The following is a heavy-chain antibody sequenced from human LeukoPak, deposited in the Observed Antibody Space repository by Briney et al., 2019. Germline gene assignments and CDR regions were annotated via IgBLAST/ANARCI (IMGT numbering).Heavy chain of an antibody. CDR1: GFTFSNYA. CDR3: AKDSGYNNGSTLDS. Sequence: GGSLRLSCAASGFTFSNYAMSWVRQAPGKGLEWVSTISGGGGSTYYADSVKGRFTISRDNSKNTPFLQINSLRADDTAVYHCAKDSGYNNGSTLDSWGQGTLVTVSS. V-gene: IGHV3-23*01. D-gene: IGHD1-1*01. J-gene: IGHJ4*02. CDR2: ISGGGGST.